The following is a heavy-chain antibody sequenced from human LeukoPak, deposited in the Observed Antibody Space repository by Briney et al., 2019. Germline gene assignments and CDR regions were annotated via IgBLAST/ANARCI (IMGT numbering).Heavy chain of an antibody. CDR1: GFTVSSNY. Sequence: GGSLRLSCAASGFTVSSNYMSWVRQAPGKGLEWVSVIYSGGSTYYADSVKGRFTISRDNSKNTLYLQMNSLRAEDTAVYYCARVSCGGSCYYYYYMDVWGKGTTVTVSS. J-gene: IGHJ6*03. D-gene: IGHD2-15*01. V-gene: IGHV3-53*01. CDR2: IYSGGST. CDR3: ARVSCGGSCYYYYYMDV.